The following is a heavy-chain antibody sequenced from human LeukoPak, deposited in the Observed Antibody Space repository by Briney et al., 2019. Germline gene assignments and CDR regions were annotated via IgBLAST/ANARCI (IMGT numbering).Heavy chain of an antibody. D-gene: IGHD5-18*01. Sequence: GGSLRLSCAASGFTFSDYYMSWIRQAPGKGLEWVSYISSSGSTIYYADSVKGRFTISRDNAKNSLYLQMNSLRAEDTAVYYCARDREMDTAMANYYYYGMDVWGQGTTVTVSS. CDR2: ISSSGSTI. CDR3: ARDREMDTAMANYYYYGMDV. J-gene: IGHJ6*02. CDR1: GFTFSDYY. V-gene: IGHV3-11*01.